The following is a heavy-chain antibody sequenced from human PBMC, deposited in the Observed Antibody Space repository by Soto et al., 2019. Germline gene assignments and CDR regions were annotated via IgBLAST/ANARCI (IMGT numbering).Heavy chain of an antibody. J-gene: IGHJ6*02. V-gene: IGHV4-31*03. D-gene: IGHD3-10*01. CDR3: ARELRFGEDYYGMDV. CDR2: IYYSGST. Sequence: PSETLSLTCTVSGGSISSGGYYWSWIRQDPGKGLEWIGYIYYSGSTYYNPSLKSRVTISVDTSKNQFSLKLSSVTAADTAVYYCARELRFGEDYYGMDVWGQGTTVTVSS. CDR1: GGSISSGGYY.